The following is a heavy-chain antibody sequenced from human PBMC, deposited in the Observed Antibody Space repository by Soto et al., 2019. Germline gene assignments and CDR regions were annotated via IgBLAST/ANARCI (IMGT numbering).Heavy chain of an antibody. Sequence: SETLSLTCAVYGGSFSGYYWSWIRQPPGKGLEWIGEINHSGSTNYNPSPKSRVTISVDTSKNQFSLKLSSVTAADTAVYYCARAAESTGNWFDHWGQGTLVTVSS. J-gene: IGHJ5*02. CDR3: ARAAESTGNWFDH. CDR2: INHSGST. D-gene: IGHD4-4*01. V-gene: IGHV4-34*01. CDR1: GGSFSGYY.